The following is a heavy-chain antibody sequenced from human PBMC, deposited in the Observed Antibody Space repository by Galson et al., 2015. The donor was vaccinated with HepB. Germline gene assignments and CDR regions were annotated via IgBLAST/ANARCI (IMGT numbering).Heavy chain of an antibody. CDR1: GGTFSSYA. CDR3: ARDAAYCSSTSCYTGNWFDP. J-gene: IGHJ5*02. CDR2: IIPIFGTA. Sequence: SVKVSCKASGGTFSSYAINWVRQAPGQGLEWMGGIIPIFGTANYAQKFQGRVTITADESTSTAYMELSSLRSEDTAVYYCARDAAYCSSTSCYTGNWFDPWGQGTLVTVSS. V-gene: IGHV1-69*13. D-gene: IGHD2-2*02.